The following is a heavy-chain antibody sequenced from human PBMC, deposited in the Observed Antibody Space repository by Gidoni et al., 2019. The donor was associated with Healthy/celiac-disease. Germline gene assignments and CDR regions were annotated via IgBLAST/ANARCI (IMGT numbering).Heavy chain of an antibody. J-gene: IGHJ6*02. CDR2: INPSGGST. D-gene: IGHD3-22*01. CDR1: GYTFTSYY. CDR3: AREMIVVVTDYYYYYGMDV. V-gene: IGHV1-46*01. Sequence: QVQLVQSGAEVKKPGASVKVSCKASGYTFTSYYMHWVRQAPGQGLEWMGIINPSGGSTSYAQKFQGRVTMTRDTSTSTVYMELSSLRSEDTAVYYCAREMIVVVTDYYYYYGMDVWGQGTTVTVSS.